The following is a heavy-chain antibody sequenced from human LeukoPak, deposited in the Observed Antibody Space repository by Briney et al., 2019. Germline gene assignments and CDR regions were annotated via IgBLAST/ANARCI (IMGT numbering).Heavy chain of an antibody. J-gene: IGHJ4*02. CDR2: ISSSSSYI. Sequence: PGGSLRLSCAASGFTFSSYSMNWVRQAPGKGLEWVSSISSSSSYIYYADSVKGRFIISRDNAENSVYLQMNDLRAEDTGVYYCVTKEPSTSGWSYWGQGTLVTVSS. CDR1: GFTFSSYS. V-gene: IGHV3-21*01. CDR3: VTKEPSTSGWSY. D-gene: IGHD6-19*01.